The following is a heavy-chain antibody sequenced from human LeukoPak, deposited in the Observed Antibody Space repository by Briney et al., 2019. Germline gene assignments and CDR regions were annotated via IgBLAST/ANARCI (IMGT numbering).Heavy chain of an antibody. CDR3: EGTWTDSQEHYYYGMDV. D-gene: IGHD3/OR15-3a*01. V-gene: IGHV1-69*04. CDR2: IIPIFGIA. CDR1: GGTFSSYA. J-gene: IGHJ6*02. Sequence: GASVKVSCKASGGTFSSYAISWVRQAPGQGLEWMGRIIPIFGIANYAQKFQGRVTITADKSTSTAYMELSSLRSEDTAVYYCEGTWTDSQEHYYYGMDVWGQGTTVTVSS.